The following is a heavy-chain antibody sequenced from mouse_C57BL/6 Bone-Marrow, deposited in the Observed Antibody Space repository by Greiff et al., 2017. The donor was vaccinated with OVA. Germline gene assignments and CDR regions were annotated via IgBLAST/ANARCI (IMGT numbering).Heavy chain of an antibody. J-gene: IGHJ4*01. CDR3: ARPLTGTDAMDY. CDR1: GYTFTSYW. D-gene: IGHD4-1*01. V-gene: IGHV1-64*01. Sequence: VQLQQPGAELVKPGASVKLSCKASGYTFTSYWMHWVKQRPGQGLEWIGMIHPNSGSTNYNEKFKSKATLTVDKSSSTAYMQLSSLTSEDSAVYYCARPLTGTDAMDYWGQGTSVTVSS. CDR2: IHPNSGST.